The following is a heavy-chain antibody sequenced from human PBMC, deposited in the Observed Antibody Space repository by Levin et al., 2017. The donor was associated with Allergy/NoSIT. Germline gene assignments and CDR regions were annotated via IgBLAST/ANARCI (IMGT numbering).Heavy chain of an antibody. D-gene: IGHD6-13*01. CDR3: SRGVGPIGTCPDY. V-gene: IGHV3-33*01. Sequence: GESLKISCAASGFSFSSYAMHWVRQAPGKGLEWVAVIWYDGSNKYYADSVKGRFTISRDNSKNTLYLEMNSLRAEDTAVYYCSRGVGPIGTCPDYWGQGTLVTVSS. J-gene: IGHJ4*02. CDR2: IWYDGSNK. CDR1: GFSFSSYA.